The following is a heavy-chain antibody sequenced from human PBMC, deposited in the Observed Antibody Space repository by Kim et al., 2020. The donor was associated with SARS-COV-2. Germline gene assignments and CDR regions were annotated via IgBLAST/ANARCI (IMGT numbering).Heavy chain of an antibody. CDR3: AKVRVGGNFLFDY. D-gene: IGHD1-26*01. Sequence: YADAVKGRFTISRDNSQNILYLQVNGLRAEDTAVYYCAKVRVGGNFLFDYWGQGILVTVSS. V-gene: IGHV3-23*01. J-gene: IGHJ4*02.